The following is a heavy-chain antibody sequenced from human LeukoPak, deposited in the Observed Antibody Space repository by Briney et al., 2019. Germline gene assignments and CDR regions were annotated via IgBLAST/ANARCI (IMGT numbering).Heavy chain of an antibody. CDR1: GYTFTSYG. D-gene: IGHD3-9*01. CDR3: ARDRLYYDILTGYFPAGLDAFDI. J-gene: IGHJ3*02. V-gene: IGHV1-18*01. Sequence: GASVKVPCKASGYTFTSYGISWVRQAPGQGLEWMGWISAYNGNTNYAQKLQGRVTMTTDTSTSTAYMELRSLRSDDTAVYYCARDRLYYDILTGYFPAGLDAFDIWGQGTMVTVSS. CDR2: ISAYNGNT.